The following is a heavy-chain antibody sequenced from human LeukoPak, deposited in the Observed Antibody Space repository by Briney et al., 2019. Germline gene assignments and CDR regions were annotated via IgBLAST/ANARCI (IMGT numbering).Heavy chain of an antibody. CDR1: GGTFSSYA. CDR2: INPNSGGT. CDR3: ARGGPRYCSSTSCQTYYYMDV. D-gene: IGHD2-2*01. J-gene: IGHJ6*03. V-gene: IGHV1-2*02. Sequence: ASVKVSCKASGGTFSSYAISWVRQAPGQGLEWMGWINPNSGGTNYAQKFQGRVTMTRDTSISTAYMELSRLRSDDTAVYYCARGGPRYCSSTSCQTYYYMDVWGKGTTVTVSS.